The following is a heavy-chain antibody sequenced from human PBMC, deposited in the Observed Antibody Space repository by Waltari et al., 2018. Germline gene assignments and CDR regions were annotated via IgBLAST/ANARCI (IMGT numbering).Heavy chain of an antibody. CDR2: IYYSGST. CDR3: ARDPGGDPTLGFDY. CDR1: GFTFSNAW. J-gene: IGHJ4*02. D-gene: IGHD2-21*02. Sequence: VQLVESGGGLVKPGGSLRLSCAASGFTFSNAWMSWVRQAPGKGLEWIGSIYYSGSTYYNPSLKSRVTISVDTSKNQFSLKLSSVTAADTAVYYCARDPGGDPTLGFDYWGQGTLVTVSS. V-gene: IGHV4-4*02.